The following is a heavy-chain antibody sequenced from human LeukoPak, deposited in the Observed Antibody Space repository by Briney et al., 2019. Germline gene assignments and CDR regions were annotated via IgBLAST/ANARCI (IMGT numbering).Heavy chain of an antibody. CDR2: IYYSGST. V-gene: IGHV4-39*01. Sequence: PSETLSLTCTVSGGSISSSSYYWGWIRQPPGKGLEWIGSIYYSGSTYYNPSLKSRVTISVDTSKNQFSLKLSSVTAADTAVYYCARRMAGATTDAFDIWGQGTMVTVSS. CDR1: GGSISSSSYY. J-gene: IGHJ3*02. CDR3: ARRMAGATTDAFDI. D-gene: IGHD6-19*01.